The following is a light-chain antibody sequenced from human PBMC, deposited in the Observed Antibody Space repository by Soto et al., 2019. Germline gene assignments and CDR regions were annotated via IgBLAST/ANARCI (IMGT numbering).Light chain of an antibody. V-gene: IGKV3-11*01. Sequence: EIVLTQSPATLSLSPGERATLSCRASQSVSSDLAWYQQKPGQAPRLLIYDASNRATGIPARFSGSGAGTDFTLTISSLEPEDVAVYYCQHRSNWPPVNFGQGTRQEIK. J-gene: IGKJ5*01. CDR3: QHRSNWPPVN. CDR1: QSVSSD. CDR2: DAS.